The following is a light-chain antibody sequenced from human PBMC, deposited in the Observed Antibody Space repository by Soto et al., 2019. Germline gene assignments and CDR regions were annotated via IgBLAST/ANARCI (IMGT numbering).Light chain of an antibody. CDR2: DDS. Sequence: SYELTQPPSVSVAPGQTARITCGGNNIGSKSVHWYQHKPGQAPVLVVYDDSDRPSGIPERFSGSNSGNTATLTISGVEAGDEADYYCQVWDNSRDQVIFGGGTQLTVL. V-gene: IGLV3-21*02. CDR3: QVWDNSRDQVI. J-gene: IGLJ2*01. CDR1: NIGSKS.